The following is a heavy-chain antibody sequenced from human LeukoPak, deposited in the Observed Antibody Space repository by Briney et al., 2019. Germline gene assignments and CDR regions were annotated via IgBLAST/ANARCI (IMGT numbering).Heavy chain of an antibody. Sequence: SETLSLTCDVSGGSISSDNWWNWVRQSPGKGLEWIGEVSQTGDTNYNSSLKARVAVSVDKSNNQFSLRLTSVTAADTAVYFCARWTAFLGFDYWGRGILVTVSS. CDR2: VSQTGDT. CDR1: GGSISSDNW. J-gene: IGHJ4*02. V-gene: IGHV4-4*02. D-gene: IGHD2/OR15-2a*01. CDR3: ARWTAFLGFDY.